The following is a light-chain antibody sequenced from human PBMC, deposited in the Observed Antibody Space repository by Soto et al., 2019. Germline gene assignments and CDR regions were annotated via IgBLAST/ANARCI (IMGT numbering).Light chain of an antibody. CDR2: KAS. CDR3: QQYNSYSYT. J-gene: IGKJ2*01. V-gene: IGKV1-5*03. CDR1: QGISNW. Sequence: DIQMTQSPSTLSASVGERVTITCRASQGISNWLAWYQQRPGKAPKLLIYKASSLESGVPSRFSGSGSGTEFTLTISSLQPDDFATYYCQQYNSYSYTFGQGTKLEIK.